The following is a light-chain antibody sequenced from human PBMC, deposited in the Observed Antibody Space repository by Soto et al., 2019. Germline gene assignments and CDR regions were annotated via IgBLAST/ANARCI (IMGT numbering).Light chain of an antibody. CDR2: EVN. CDR3: SSFAVSNSFV. V-gene: IGLV2-8*01. CDR1: SKDVGGYNY. Sequence: RPPPPSRAAGQGVTLSRPGNSKDVGGYNYVSWYQQHPGKAPKLMIYEVNKRPSGVPDRFSGSKSGNTASLTVSGLQAEDEADYYCSSFAVSNSFVFGTGTKVTVL. J-gene: IGLJ1*01.